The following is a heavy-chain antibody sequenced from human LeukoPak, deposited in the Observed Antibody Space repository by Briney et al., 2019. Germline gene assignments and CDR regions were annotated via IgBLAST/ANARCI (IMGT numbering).Heavy chain of an antibody. D-gene: IGHD5-18*01. J-gene: IGHJ4*02. Sequence: SVKVSCKASGGTFSSYAISWVRQAPGQGLEWMGGIIPIFGTANYAQKFQGRVAITADESTSTAYVELSSLRSEDTAVYYCASKRGYSYGFEYWGQGTLVTVSS. V-gene: IGHV1-69*01. CDR1: GGTFSSYA. CDR3: ASKRGYSYGFEY. CDR2: IIPIFGTA.